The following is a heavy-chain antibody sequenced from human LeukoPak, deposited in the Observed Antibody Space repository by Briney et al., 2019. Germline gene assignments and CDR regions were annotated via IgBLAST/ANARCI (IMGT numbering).Heavy chain of an antibody. D-gene: IGHD3-22*01. CDR3: ARSYYYDSSGGQQFDY. J-gene: IGHJ4*02. CDR2: IYHSGST. Sequence: SETLSLTCTVSGYFISSGYYWGWIRQPPGKGLEWIGEIYHSGSTNYNPSLKSRVTISVDKSKNQFSLKLSSVTAADTAVYYCARSYYYDSSGGQQFDYWGQGTLVTVSS. V-gene: IGHV4-38-2*02. CDR1: GYFISSGYY.